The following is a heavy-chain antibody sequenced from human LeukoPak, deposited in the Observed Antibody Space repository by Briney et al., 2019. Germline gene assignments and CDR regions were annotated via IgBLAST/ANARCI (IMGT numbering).Heavy chain of an antibody. J-gene: IGHJ4*02. D-gene: IGHD6-13*01. CDR2: LYSSGST. V-gene: IGHV3-66*01. CDR3: ARGGSTSSWFWND. CDR1: GFSVSINY. Sequence: PGGSLRLSCAASGFSVSINYMSWVRQVRGKGLEWVSVLYSSGSTDYTDSVKGRFTISRDNARNSLYLQMNSLRAEDMAVYYCARGGSTSSWFWNDWGQGTLVTVSS.